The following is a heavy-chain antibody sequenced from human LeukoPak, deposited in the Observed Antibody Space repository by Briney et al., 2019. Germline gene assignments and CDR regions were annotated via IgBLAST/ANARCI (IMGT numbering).Heavy chain of an antibody. Sequence: ASVKVSCKASGGTFSSYAISWVRQAPGQGLEWMGGIIPIFGTANYAQKFQGRVTITADESTSTAYMELSSLRSEDTAVYYCARSLDIVGARGYDYWGQGTLVTVSS. V-gene: IGHV1-69*13. CDR2: IIPIFGTA. J-gene: IGHJ4*02. CDR3: ARSLDIVGARGYDY. CDR1: GGTFSSYA. D-gene: IGHD1-26*01.